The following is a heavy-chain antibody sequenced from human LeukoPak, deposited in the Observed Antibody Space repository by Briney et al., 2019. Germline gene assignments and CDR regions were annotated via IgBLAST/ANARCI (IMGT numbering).Heavy chain of an antibody. J-gene: IGHJ4*02. V-gene: IGHV3-48*04. Sequence: GSLRLSCAASGFTFSSYSMNWVRQAPGKGLEWVSYISSSSSTIYYADSVKGRFTISRDNAKNSLYLQMNSLRAEDTAVYYCAKGHYYDTYGQYSYAEYWGQGARVTVSS. CDR3: AKGHYYDTYGQYSYAEY. CDR1: GFTFSSYS. D-gene: IGHD3-16*01. CDR2: ISSSSSTI.